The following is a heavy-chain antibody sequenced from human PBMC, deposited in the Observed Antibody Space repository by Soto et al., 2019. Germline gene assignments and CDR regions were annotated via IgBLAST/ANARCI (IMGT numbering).Heavy chain of an antibody. D-gene: IGHD3-16*02. CDR1: GGYISSGGYY. V-gene: IGHV4-31*03. J-gene: IGHJ4*02. Sequence: SETLSLTCPVSGGYISSGGYYWSWIRQHPGKGLEWIGYIYYSGSTYYNPSLKSRVTISVDKSKNQFSLKLSSVTAADTAVYYCARGLSNLSPLDYWGQGTLVTVSS. CDR3: ARGLSNLSPLDY. CDR2: IYYSGST.